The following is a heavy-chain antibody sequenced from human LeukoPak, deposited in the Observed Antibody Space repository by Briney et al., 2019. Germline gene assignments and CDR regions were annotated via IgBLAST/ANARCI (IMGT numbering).Heavy chain of an antibody. Sequence: GGSLRLSCAASGFTFSSYGMHWVRQAPGKGLEWVAVIWYDGSNKYYADSVKGRFTISRDNSKNTLYLQMNSLGAEDTAVYYCARESRRVGAIFWFDPWGQGTLVTVSS. D-gene: IGHD1-26*01. J-gene: IGHJ5*02. V-gene: IGHV3-33*01. CDR2: IWYDGSNK. CDR3: ARESRRVGAIFWFDP. CDR1: GFTFSSYG.